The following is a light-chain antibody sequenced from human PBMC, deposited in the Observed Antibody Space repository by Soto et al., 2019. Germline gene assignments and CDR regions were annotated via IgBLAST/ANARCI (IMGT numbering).Light chain of an antibody. CDR1: SSDVGSYNL. V-gene: IGLV2-23*01. CDR3: CSYAGSSTPYV. Sequence: QSVLTQPASVSGSPGQSITISCTGTSSDVGSYNLVSWYQQHPGKAPKLMIYEANKRPSGVSNRFSGSKSGNTASLTISGLQAEDEADYYCCSYAGSSTPYVFGTGTKLTVL. CDR2: EAN. J-gene: IGLJ1*01.